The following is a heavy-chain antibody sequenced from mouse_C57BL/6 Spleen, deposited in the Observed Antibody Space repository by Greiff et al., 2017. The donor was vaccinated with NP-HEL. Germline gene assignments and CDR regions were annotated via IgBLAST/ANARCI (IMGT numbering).Heavy chain of an antibody. CDR2: ISYDGSN. D-gene: IGHD4-1*02. V-gene: IGHV3-6*01. Sequence: DVQLQESGPGLVKPSQSLSLTCSVTGYSITSGYYWNWIRQFPGNKLEWMGYISYDGSNNYNPSLKNRISITRDTSKNQFFLKLNSVTTEDTATYYCARGQLGRGYAMDYWGQGTSVTVSS. CDR1: GYSITSGYY. CDR3: ARGQLGRGYAMDY. J-gene: IGHJ4*01.